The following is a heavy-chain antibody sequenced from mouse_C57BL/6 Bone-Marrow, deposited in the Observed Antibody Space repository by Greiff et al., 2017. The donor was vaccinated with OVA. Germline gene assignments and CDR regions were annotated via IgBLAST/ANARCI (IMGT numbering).Heavy chain of an antibody. CDR1: GYTFTSYT. Sequence: LQESGAELARPGASVKMSCKASGYTFTSYTIHWVKQRPGQGLEWIGYIDPTNDYTNYNQKFTGKATLTADKSSSTAYMQLSSLTSEDSAVYYCTRGYYFDYWGQGTTLTVSS. CDR3: TRGYYFDY. J-gene: IGHJ2*01. CDR2: IDPTNDYT. V-gene: IGHV1-4*01.